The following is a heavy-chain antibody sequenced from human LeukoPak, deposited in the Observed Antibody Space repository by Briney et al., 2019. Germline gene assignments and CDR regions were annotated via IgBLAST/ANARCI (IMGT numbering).Heavy chain of an antibody. Sequence: ASVKVSCKASGYTFTSYGISWVRQAPGQGLEWMGWISAYNGNTNYAQKLQGRVTMTTDTSTSTAYMELRSLRSDDTAVYYCARERRYYDILTGYYREYYFDYWGQGTLVTVSS. CDR1: GYTFTSYG. CDR2: ISAYNGNT. D-gene: IGHD3-9*01. CDR3: ARERRYYDILTGYYREYYFDY. V-gene: IGHV1-18*01. J-gene: IGHJ4*02.